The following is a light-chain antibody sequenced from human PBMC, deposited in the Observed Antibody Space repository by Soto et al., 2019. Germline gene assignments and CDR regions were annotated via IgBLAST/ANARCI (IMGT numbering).Light chain of an antibody. CDR2: DVS. CDR3: QQYNSYST. Sequence: DIQMTQSPSTLSASVGDRVTITCRASQGISGRLAWYQQKPGKAPNLLIYDVSNLESGVPARFSGTGSGTEFTLTINSLPPDDFATYYCQQYNSYSTFGPGTKVEVK. V-gene: IGKV1-5*01. CDR1: QGISGR. J-gene: IGKJ1*01.